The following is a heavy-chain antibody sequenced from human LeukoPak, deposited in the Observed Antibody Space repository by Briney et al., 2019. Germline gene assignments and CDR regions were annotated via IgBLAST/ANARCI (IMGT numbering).Heavy chain of an antibody. J-gene: IGHJ4*02. V-gene: IGHV4-59*01. CDR3: ARGLQATVTRGFDY. CDR1: GGSISSYY. CDR2: IYYSGST. Sequence: PSETLSPTCTVSGGSISSYYWSWIRQPPGKGLEWIGYIYYSGSTNYNPSLKSRVTISVDTSKNQFSLKLSSVTAADTAVYYCARGLQATVTRGFDYWGRGTLVTVSS. D-gene: IGHD4-11*01.